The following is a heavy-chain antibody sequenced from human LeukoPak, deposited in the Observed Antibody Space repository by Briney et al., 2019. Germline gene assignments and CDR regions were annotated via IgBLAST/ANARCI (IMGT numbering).Heavy chain of an antibody. CDR3: ARRATAARLVPQDDAFDI. CDR1: GYTFTGYY. J-gene: IGHJ3*02. D-gene: IGHD6-6*01. CDR2: IVPKSGGT. Sequence: GASVKVSCKASGYTFTGYYIHWVRQAPGQGLEWMGWIVPKSGGTNYAQKFHGRVTMTRDTSISAAYMGLSSLRFDDTAVYYCARRATAARLVPQDDAFDIWGQGTMVTVSS. V-gene: IGHV1-2*02.